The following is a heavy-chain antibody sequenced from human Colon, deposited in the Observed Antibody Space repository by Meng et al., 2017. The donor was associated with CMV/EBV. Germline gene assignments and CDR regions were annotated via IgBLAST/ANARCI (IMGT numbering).Heavy chain of an antibody. V-gene: IGHV3-23*03. J-gene: IGHJ4*02. CDR1: GFTFASYG. D-gene: IGHD6-19*01. CDR3: AKSNGWYGKYYFDS. CDR2: IYSSGFSA. Sequence: GESLKISCAASGFTFASYGMTWVRQAPGRGLEWVSIIYSSGFSARYVDSVKGRFTISRNNSASTLFLQMNNLRAEDTAVYYCAKSNGWYGKYYFDSWGQGTLVTVSS.